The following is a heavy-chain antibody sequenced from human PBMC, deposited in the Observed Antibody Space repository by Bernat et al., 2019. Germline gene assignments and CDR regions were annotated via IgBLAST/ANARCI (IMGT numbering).Heavy chain of an antibody. D-gene: IGHD6-19*01. CDR2: ISGDGGST. Sequence: VQLVESGGGLVKPGGSLRLSCAASGFTFDDYAIHWVRQAPGKGLEWVALISGDGGSTYYADSVKGRFTISRDNSKNSLYQQMNSLRTEDTALYYCAKDIGITVTGTTRFDYWGQGTLVTVSS. V-gene: IGHV3-43*02. CDR1: GFTFDDYA. J-gene: IGHJ4*02. CDR3: AKDIGITVTGTTRFDY.